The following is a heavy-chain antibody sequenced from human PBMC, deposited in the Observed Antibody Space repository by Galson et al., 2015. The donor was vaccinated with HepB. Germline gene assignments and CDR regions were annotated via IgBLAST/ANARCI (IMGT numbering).Heavy chain of an antibody. J-gene: IGHJ4*02. CDR2: IIPIFGTA. CDR1: GGTFSSYA. CDR3: ARVKIGSSGYYPTHFDY. V-gene: IGHV1-69*06. D-gene: IGHD3-22*01. Sequence: QSGAEVKKPGESLKVSCKASGGTFSSYAISWVRQAPGQGLEWMGGIIPIFGTADYAQKFQGRVTITADKSTSTAYMELSSLRSEDTAVYYCARVKIGSSGYYPTHFDYWGQGTLVTVSS.